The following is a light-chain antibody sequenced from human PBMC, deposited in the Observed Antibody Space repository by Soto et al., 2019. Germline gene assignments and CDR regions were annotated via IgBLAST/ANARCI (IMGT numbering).Light chain of an antibody. CDR2: GAY. J-gene: IGKJ5*01. CDR3: QQYTGPPTT. Sequence: EIVLTQSPGTLSLSPGERATLSCRASQSVSSSYLAWYQQKPGQAPRLLIYGAYSRATGIQDRFSGSGSGTDFTLTIRRLEPEDSAVYFCQQYTGPPTTFGQGTRLEIK. CDR1: QSVSSSY. V-gene: IGKV3-20*01.